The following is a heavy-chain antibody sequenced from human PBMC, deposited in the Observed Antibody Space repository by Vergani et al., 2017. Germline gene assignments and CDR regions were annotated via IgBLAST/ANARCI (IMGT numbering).Heavy chain of an antibody. J-gene: IGHJ4*02. V-gene: IGHV1-46*03. Sequence: QVQLVQSGAEVKKPGASVKVSCKASGYTFTSDYMHWVRQAPGQGLEWMGIINPSGGSTSYAQKFQGRVTMTRDTSTSTVYMELSSLRSEDTAVYYCARLPLDYYDSSLTTEWGQGTLVTVSS. CDR1: GYTFTSDY. D-gene: IGHD3-22*01. CDR2: INPSGGST. CDR3: ARLPLDYYDSSLTTE.